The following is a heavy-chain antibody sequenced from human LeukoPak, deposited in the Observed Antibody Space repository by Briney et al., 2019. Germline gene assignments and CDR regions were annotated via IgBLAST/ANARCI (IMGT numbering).Heavy chain of an antibody. J-gene: IGHJ3*02. D-gene: IGHD1-1*01. CDR3: ARHPYNWNLLGAFDI. CDR1: GGSFSGYY. V-gene: IGHV4-34*01. CDR2: TNHSGST. Sequence: SETLSLTCAVYGGSFSGYYWSWIRQPPGKGLEWIGETNHSGSTNYNPSLKSRVTISVDTSKNQFSLKLSSVTAADTAVYYCARHPYNWNLLGAFDIWGQGTMVTVSS.